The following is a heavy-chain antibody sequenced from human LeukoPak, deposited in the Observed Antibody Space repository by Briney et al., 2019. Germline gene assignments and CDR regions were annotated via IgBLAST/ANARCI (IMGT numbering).Heavy chain of an antibody. CDR1: GFTFSNDW. CDR2: IKSKTDGGTT. CDR3: TTDSRDYGDYVDY. Sequence: PGGSLRLSCAASGFTFSNDWMNWVRQAPGKGLEWVGRIKSKTDGGTTDYAAPVKGRFTISRDDSKNTLYLQMNSLKTEDTAVCYCTTDSRDYGDYVDYWGQGTLVTVSS. V-gene: IGHV3-15*07. D-gene: IGHD4-17*01. J-gene: IGHJ4*02.